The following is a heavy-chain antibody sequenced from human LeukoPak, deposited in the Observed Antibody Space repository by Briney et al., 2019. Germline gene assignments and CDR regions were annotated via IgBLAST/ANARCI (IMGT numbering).Heavy chain of an antibody. V-gene: IGHV3-30*03. D-gene: IGHD3-10*01. J-gene: IGHJ4*02. Sequence: GGSLRLSCAASGFTFSSYGMHWVRQAPGKGLEWVAVISYDGSNKYYADSVKGRFTISRDNSKNTLYLQMNSLRAEDTAVYYCARSRLPWVLVRGVIIAYWGQGTLVTVSS. CDR1: GFTFSSYG. CDR2: ISYDGSNK. CDR3: ARSRLPWVLVRGVIIAY.